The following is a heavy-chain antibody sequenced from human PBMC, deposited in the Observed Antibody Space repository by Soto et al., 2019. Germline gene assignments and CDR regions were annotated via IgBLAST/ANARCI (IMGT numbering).Heavy chain of an antibody. CDR2: IYPGDSDT. J-gene: IGHJ6*02. CDR3: ARQAVGYSYYYGMDV. D-gene: IGHD5-18*01. V-gene: IGHV5-51*01. Sequence: GESLKISCKGSGYSFTSYWIGWVRQMPGKGLEWMGIIYPGDSDTRYSPSFQGQVTISADKSISTAYLQWSSLKASDTAMYYWARQAVGYSYYYGMDVWGQGTTVTVSS. CDR1: GYSFTSYW.